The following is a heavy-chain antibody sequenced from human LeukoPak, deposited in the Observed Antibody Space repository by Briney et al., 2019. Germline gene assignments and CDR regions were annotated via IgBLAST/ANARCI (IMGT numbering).Heavy chain of an antibody. CDR1: GYTFTCYW. Sequence: KPGESLKISCKGSGYTFTCYWIGWVRQMPGRGLEWMGIIFPGDSDTRYSPSFQGQVTISADKSISTAYLQWSSLKASDTAIYYCARPVGFSGYDLPWGRGTLVTVSS. CDR3: ARPVGFSGYDLP. D-gene: IGHD5-12*01. J-gene: IGHJ4*02. V-gene: IGHV5-51*01. CDR2: IFPGDSDT.